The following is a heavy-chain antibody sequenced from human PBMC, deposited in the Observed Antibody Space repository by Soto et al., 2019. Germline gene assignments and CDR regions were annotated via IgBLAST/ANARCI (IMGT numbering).Heavy chain of an antibody. V-gene: IGHV4-39*01. CDR1: GGSISSSSYY. CDR2: IYYSGST. CDR3: ARRHDYGDYCVDY. D-gene: IGHD4-17*01. Sequence: SETLSLTCTVSGGSISSSSYYWGWIRQPPGKGLEWIGSIYYSGSTYYNPSLKSRVTISVDTSKNQFSLKLSSVTAADTAVYYCARRHDYGDYCVDYWGQGTLVTISS. J-gene: IGHJ4*02.